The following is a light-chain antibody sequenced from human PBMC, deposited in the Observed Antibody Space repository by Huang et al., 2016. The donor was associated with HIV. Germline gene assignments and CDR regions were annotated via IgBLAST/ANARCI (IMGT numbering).Light chain of an antibody. J-gene: IGKJ1*01. CDR3: QQYNTSPRT. Sequence: ENLMTQSPSTLSVSPGDSATLSCRASQRVFKNLAWYQQKPGQAPNHLIYGSSTRAAGNPAMFSGSGSGTDFTLTISSLQSEDCAVYYCQQYNTSPRTFGQGTKVEV. CDR1: QRVFKN. CDR2: GSS. V-gene: IGKV3-15*01.